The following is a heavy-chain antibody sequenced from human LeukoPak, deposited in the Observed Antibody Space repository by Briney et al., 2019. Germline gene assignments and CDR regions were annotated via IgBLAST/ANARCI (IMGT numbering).Heavy chain of an antibody. CDR2: IDGDGTGT. Sequence: PGGSLRLSCVVSGFTFNSYWMHWVRQAPGERLVWVSRIDGDGTGTTYADSVNGRFTISRDNAKNTLYLQMNSLRAEDTAVYYCARDPAYYDFWSGYISFFDYWGQGTLVTVSS. CDR3: ARDPAYYDFWSGYISFFDY. CDR1: GFTFNSYW. V-gene: IGHV3-74*01. D-gene: IGHD3-3*01. J-gene: IGHJ4*02.